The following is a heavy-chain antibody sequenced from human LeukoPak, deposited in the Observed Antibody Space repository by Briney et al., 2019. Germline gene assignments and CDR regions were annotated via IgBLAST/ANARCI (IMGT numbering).Heavy chain of an antibody. D-gene: IGHD5-24*01. CDR3: AREAMAAYWYFDL. V-gene: IGHV1-3*03. CDR1: GYTFTNYA. Sequence: ASVKVSCKASGYTFTNYAMHWVRQAPGQRLEWMGWINTDTGNTKYSQEFQGRVTFTWDTSASTAYMDLSSLRSDDMAVYYCAREAMAAYWYFDLWGRGTLVTVSS. J-gene: IGHJ2*01. CDR2: INTDTGNT.